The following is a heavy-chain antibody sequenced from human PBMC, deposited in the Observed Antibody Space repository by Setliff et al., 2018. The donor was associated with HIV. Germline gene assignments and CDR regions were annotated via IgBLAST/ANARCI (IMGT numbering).Heavy chain of an antibody. Sequence: GASVKVSCKASGGTFGIYGISWVRQAPGQGLEWMGGTIPMFGTANYAQKFQGRVTITADESTNTGYMELSGLRFEDTAVYYCARGSACSSTSCPKVLDYWGQGTLVTVSS. CDR3: ARGSACSSTSCPKVLDY. CDR1: GGTFGIYG. J-gene: IGHJ4*02. D-gene: IGHD2-2*01. CDR2: TIPMFGTA. V-gene: IGHV1-69*13.